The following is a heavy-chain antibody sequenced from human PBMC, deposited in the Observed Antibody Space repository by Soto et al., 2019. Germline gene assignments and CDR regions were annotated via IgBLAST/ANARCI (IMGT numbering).Heavy chain of an antibody. CDR2: IYYSGST. Sequence: SETLSLTCTVSGCSISSYYWSWIRQPPGKGLEWIGYIYYSGSTNYNPSLKSRVAISVDTSKNQFSLKLSSVTAADTAVYYCARLRFDAFDIWGQGTMVTVS. J-gene: IGHJ3*02. CDR3: ARLRFDAFDI. V-gene: IGHV4-59*08. D-gene: IGHD4-17*01. CDR1: GCSISSYY.